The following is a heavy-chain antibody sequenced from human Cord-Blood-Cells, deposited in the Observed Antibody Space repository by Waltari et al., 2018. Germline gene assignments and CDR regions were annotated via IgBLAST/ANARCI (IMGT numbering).Heavy chain of an antibody. D-gene: IGHD3-22*01. CDR2: INPNSGGT. CDR1: GYTFTGYY. J-gene: IGHJ3*02. Sequence: QVQLVQSGAEVKKPGASVKVSCKASGYTFTGYYMHWVRQAPGQGLEWMGWINPNSGGTNYAQKFQGRVTMTRGTSISTAYMELSRLRSDDTAVYYCARDRYYDSSGYYLDAFDIWGQGTMVTVSS. CDR3: ARDRYYDSSGYYLDAFDI. V-gene: IGHV1-2*02.